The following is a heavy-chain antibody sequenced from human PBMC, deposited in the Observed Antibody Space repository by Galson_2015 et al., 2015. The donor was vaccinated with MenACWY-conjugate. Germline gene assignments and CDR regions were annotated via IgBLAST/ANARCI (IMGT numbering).Heavy chain of an antibody. D-gene: IGHD2-15*01. J-gene: IGHJ6*02. CDR2: IRGSSGNI. V-gene: IGHV3-21*01. CDR1: GFTFSTYR. CDR3: ARDWGGSWNSYYYGMDV. Sequence: SLRLSCAASGFTFSTYRMNWVRQAPGKGLEWVSSIRGSSGNIYYADSMKGRFTISRDNAKNSLYLRMNGLRTEDTAVYYCARDWGGSWNSYYYGMDVWGQGTTVPVSS.